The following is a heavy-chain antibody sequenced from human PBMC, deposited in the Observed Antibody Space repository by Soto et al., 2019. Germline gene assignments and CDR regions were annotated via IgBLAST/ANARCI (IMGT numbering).Heavy chain of an antibody. Sequence: NPSETLSLTCAVYGGSFSGYYWSWIRQPPGKGLEWIGEINHSGSTNYNPSLKSRVTISVDTSKNQFSLKLSSVTAADTAVYYCARASGCTNGVCYSTFDYWGQGTLVTVSS. CDR2: INHSGST. D-gene: IGHD2-8*01. J-gene: IGHJ4*02. CDR1: GGSFSGYY. CDR3: ARASGCTNGVCYSTFDY. V-gene: IGHV4-34*01.